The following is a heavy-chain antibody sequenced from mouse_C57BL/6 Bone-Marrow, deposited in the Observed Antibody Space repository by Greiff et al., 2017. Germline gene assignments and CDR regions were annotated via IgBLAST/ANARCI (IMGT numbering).Heavy chain of an antibody. Sequence: VQLQQPGAELVRPGTSVKLSCKASGYTFTSYWMHWVKQRPGQGLEWIGVIDPSDSYTNYNQKFKGKATLTVDTSSSTAYMQLSSLTSEDSAVYYCARYYYSSYAMDYWGQGTSVTVSS. J-gene: IGHJ4*01. D-gene: IGHD1-1*01. V-gene: IGHV1-59*01. CDR2: IDPSDSYT. CDR3: ARYYYSSYAMDY. CDR1: GYTFTSYW.